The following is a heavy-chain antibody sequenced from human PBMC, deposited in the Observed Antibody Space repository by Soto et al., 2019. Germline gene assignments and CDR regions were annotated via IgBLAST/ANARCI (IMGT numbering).Heavy chain of an antibody. CDR2: IYDNGTT. D-gene: IGHD5-12*01. J-gene: IGHJ4*02. Sequence: PSETLSLTCTVSGGSVSSGGCYWSWIRQPPGKGLDWIADIYDNGTTYYSPSLKSRLTISEDTSTDQFSLNLRSVTAADTAVYYCARGGPSGYDFGYWGQGTLVTVSS. CDR3: ARGGPSGYDFGY. CDR1: GGSVSSGGCY. V-gene: IGHV4-31*03.